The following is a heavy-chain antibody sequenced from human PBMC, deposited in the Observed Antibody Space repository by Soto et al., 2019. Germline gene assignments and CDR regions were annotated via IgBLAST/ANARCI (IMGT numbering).Heavy chain of an antibody. D-gene: IGHD1-26*01. J-gene: IGHJ4*02. CDR1: ASIFKGHG. CDR3: ARDGVGATTFFGFLDY. V-gene: IGHV3-33*08. CDR2: IRYDGSDE. Sequence: QVQLVESGGGVVQPGGSLRLSCAASASIFKGHGMHWVRQAPGKGLEWVAIIRYDGSDEHYGDSVKGRFTMSRDNSKNMLYLQMNSLRAEDTAVYYCARDGVGATTFFGFLDYWGQGTLVTVSS.